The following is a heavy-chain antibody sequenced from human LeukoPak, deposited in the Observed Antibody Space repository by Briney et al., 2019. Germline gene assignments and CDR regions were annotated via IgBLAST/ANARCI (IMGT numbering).Heavy chain of an antibody. CDR1: GDPFSSASDY. V-gene: IGHV4-61*02. D-gene: IGHD1-1*01. CDR2: ISISGST. CDR3: ARSAAGTGDFDY. Sequence: PWETLSLTCSVSGDPFSSASDYWSWSRQPAGEGLEWIGRISISGSTNYNPSLKSRVTISVDTSKNNFSLRLSSVTAADTAVYYCARSAAGTGDFDYWGQGTLVTVSS. J-gene: IGHJ4*02.